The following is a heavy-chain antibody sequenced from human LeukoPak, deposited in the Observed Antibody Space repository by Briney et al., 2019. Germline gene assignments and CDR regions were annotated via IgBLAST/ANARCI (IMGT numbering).Heavy chain of an antibody. CDR1: GFIYINYW. D-gene: IGHD2-15*01. V-gene: IGHV5-51*01. J-gene: IGHJ3*02. Sequence: GESLKISCKGSGFIYINYWIGWVRQMPGQGLEWMGIIYPGDSDTRYSPPFQGQVTISVDRSINTAYLQWSSLKASDTAMYYCVRRGFCSGDNCFSHAFDIWGQGTMVTVSS. CDR3: VRRGFCSGDNCFSHAFDI. CDR2: IYPGDSDT.